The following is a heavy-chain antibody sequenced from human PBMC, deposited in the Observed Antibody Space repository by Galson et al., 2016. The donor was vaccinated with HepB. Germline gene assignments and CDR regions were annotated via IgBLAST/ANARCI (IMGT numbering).Heavy chain of an antibody. CDR1: GVSVTSGGYY. CDR2: CYYTANT. V-gene: IGHV4-61*03. J-gene: IGHJ3*02. Sequence: SETLSLTCAVSGVSVTSGGYYWSWIRQPPGKGLEWIGYCYYTANTGYNPSLESRVTISRDTSKNHFSLTLNSLTAADTAVDYCARVSHDSFDIWGQGTMVTVSS. CDR3: ARVSHDSFDI.